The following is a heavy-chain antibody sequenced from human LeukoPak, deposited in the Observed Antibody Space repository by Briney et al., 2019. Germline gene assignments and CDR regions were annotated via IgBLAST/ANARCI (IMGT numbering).Heavy chain of an antibody. Sequence: GGSLRLSCDGSGFTFSSYAMHWVRQAPGKGLEWVAAVASDGKHQHYADSVKGRFTISRDNSKNTVYLEMKSLRAEDTAMYFCARGRLGPPGVYWFDPWGQGALVTVSS. J-gene: IGHJ5*02. CDR3: ARGRLGPPGVYWFDP. CDR2: VASDGKHQ. D-gene: IGHD5/OR15-5a*01. CDR1: GFTFSSYA. V-gene: IGHV3-30*04.